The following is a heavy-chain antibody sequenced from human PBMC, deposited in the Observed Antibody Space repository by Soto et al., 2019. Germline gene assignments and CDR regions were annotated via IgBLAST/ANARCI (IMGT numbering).Heavy chain of an antibody. V-gene: IGHV3-30*18. J-gene: IGHJ4*02. Sequence: GGSQRLSSTASGFNFGSYGMHWVRQAPGKGLEWVAVISYDGSNKYYADSVKGRFTISRDNSKNTLYLQMNSLRAEDTAVYYCAKVRIITMVRGALDYWGQGTLVTVSS. CDR2: ISYDGSNK. CDR3: AKVRIITMVRGALDY. D-gene: IGHD3-10*01. CDR1: GFNFGSYG.